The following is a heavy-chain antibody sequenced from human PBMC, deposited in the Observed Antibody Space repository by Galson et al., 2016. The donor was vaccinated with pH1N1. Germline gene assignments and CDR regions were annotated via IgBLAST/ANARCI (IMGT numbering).Heavy chain of an antibody. CDR3: AKGGYGDYGLDVFDI. V-gene: IGHV3-23*01. J-gene: IGHJ3*02. Sequence: LRLSCAASGSNSDYNMNWVRLAPGKGLEWVSSISGSGGRKHYADSVQGRFIISRDNSENTLYLQMNSLRAGYTALYFCAKGGYGDYGLDVFDIWGQGTMVIVSS. CDR2: ISGSGGRK. D-gene: IGHD4-17*01. CDR1: GSNSDYN.